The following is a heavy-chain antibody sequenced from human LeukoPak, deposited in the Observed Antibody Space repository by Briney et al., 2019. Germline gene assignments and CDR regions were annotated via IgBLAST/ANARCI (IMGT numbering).Heavy chain of an antibody. V-gene: IGHV3-23*01. CDR1: GFTLSSYA. CDR3: AKDQMIVVFRSAFDI. Sequence: PGGSLRLSCAASGFTLSSYAMSWVRQAPGKGLEWVSAISGNGGTTYYADSVKGRFTISRDNSKNTLYLQMNSLRAEDTAVYYCAKDQMIVVFRSAFDIWGQGTMVTVSS. J-gene: IGHJ3*02. CDR2: ISGNGGTT. D-gene: IGHD3-22*01.